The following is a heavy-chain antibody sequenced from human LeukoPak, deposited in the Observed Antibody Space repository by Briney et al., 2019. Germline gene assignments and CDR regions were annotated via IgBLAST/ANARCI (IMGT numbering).Heavy chain of an antibody. D-gene: IGHD6-13*01. V-gene: IGHV4-38-2*02. CDR3: ARDYTYSSSTHQYYYYMDV. J-gene: IGHJ6*03. CDR2: IYTSGST. CDR1: GYSISSTYY. Sequence: PSETLSLTCTVSGYSISSTYYWGWIRQPPGKGLEGVGRIYTSGSTNYNHSLKSRVTISVDTSKNQFSLKLSSVTAADTAVYYCARDYTYSSSTHQYYYYMDVWGKGTTVTISS.